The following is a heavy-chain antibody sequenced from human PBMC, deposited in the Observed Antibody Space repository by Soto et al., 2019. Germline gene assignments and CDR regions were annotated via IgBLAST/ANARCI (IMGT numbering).Heavy chain of an antibody. J-gene: IGHJ4*02. CDR1: GFSFSSYG. Sequence: QVQLVESGGGVVQPGRSLRLSCAASGFSFSSYGMHWVRQAPGKGLEWVAMISYDGTDEYYADSVKGRFTISRDNSKNAVYLQINSLRAEDTAVFYCAKHESDWNYHFDYWGQGTLVTVSS. CDR3: AKHESDWNYHFDY. D-gene: IGHD1-7*01. CDR2: ISYDGTDE. V-gene: IGHV3-30*18.